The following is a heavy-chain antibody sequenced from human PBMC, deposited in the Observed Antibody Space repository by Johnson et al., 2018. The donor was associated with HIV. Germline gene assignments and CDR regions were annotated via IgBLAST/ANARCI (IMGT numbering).Heavy chain of an antibody. CDR1: GFTFSSYA. D-gene: IGHD6-13*01. Sequence: QVQLVESGGGVVQPGRSLRLSCAASGFTFSSYAMYWVRQAPGKGLEWVAVISYDGINKYYADSVKGRFTISRDNSKNTLYLQMNSLRAEDTAVYYCAKEANPYSSSWYGDAFDIWGQGTMVTVSS. J-gene: IGHJ3*02. V-gene: IGHV3-30*04. CDR3: AKEANPYSSSWYGDAFDI. CDR2: ISYDGINK.